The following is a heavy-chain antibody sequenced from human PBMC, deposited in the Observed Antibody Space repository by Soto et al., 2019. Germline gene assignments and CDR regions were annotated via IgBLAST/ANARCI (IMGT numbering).Heavy chain of an antibody. J-gene: IGHJ4*02. V-gene: IGHV4-59*12. D-gene: IGHD3-10*01. CDR2: IYHTGST. CDR1: SGSISTYY. CDR3: ARGLEGSGSYYKY. Sequence: SETLSLTCTVSSGSISTYYWSWIRQPPGKGLEWIGEIYHTGSTNYNPSLKSRVTISVDTSKNQFSLKLSSVTAADTAVYYCARGLEGSGSYYKYWGQGTLVTVSS.